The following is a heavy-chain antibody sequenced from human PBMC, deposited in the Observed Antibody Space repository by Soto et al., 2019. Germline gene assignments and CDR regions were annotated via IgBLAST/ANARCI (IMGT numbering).Heavy chain of an antibody. CDR2: FYPGDSDT. CDR1: GYSFSTYW. V-gene: IGHV5-51*01. Sequence: GESLKISCKGSGYSFSTYWISWVRQVPGKGLEWMGIFYPGDSDTRYSPSFQGQVIISADKSITTAYLQWSSLKASDTAIYYCARAGPSVIKFFDYWGQGTPVTVSS. CDR3: ARAGPSVIKFFDY. J-gene: IGHJ4*02. D-gene: IGHD3-10*01.